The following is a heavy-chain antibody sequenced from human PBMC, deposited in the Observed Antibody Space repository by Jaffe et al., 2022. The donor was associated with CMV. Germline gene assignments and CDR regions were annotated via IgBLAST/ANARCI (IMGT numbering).Heavy chain of an antibody. J-gene: IGHJ4*02. D-gene: IGHD2-15*01. CDR3: ARKEPGSKSPFDS. Sequence: QVQLVQSGAEVKEPGASVKVSCQASGYTFTSYAIHWVRQAPGQRLEWMGWINAGSGNTKYSQKFQGRVTFTRDKSASTAYMELTSLTSEDTAVYFCARKEPGSKSPFDSWGQGPLVTVSS. V-gene: IGHV1-3*01. CDR1: GYTFTSYA. CDR2: INAGSGNT.